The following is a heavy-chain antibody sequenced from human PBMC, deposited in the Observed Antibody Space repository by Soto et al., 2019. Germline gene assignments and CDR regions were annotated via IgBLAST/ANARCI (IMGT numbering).Heavy chain of an antibody. Sequence: QVQLVESGGGVVQPGGSLRLSCAASGFTFRNHAMHWVRQAPGKGLECLAVIAHDGSNAFYRDSVKGRCTVSRDNSKNTLYLDMNSLRSEDTGVYYCARGDREDILVVVGARPGEYGTDIWGQGTTVIVSS. J-gene: IGHJ6*02. CDR1: GFTFRNHA. D-gene: IGHD2-15*01. CDR2: IAHDGSNA. CDR3: ARGDREDILVVVGARPGEYGTDI. V-gene: IGHV3-30-3*01.